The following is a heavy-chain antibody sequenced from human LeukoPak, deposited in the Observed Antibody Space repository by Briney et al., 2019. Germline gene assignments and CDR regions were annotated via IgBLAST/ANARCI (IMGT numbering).Heavy chain of an antibody. D-gene: IGHD6-13*01. V-gene: IGHV1-2*02. CDR1: GYSFTDYY. J-gene: IGHJ4*02. CDR3: ARTMPSAGTGY. Sequence: ASVKVSCKASGYSFTDYYIHWGRQAPGQGLKWMWRINPYSGGTNYAQKFQGRVTMTSDTSIRTAYMELSSLNSDDTALYYCARTMPSAGTGYWGQGALVTVSS. CDR2: INPYSGGT.